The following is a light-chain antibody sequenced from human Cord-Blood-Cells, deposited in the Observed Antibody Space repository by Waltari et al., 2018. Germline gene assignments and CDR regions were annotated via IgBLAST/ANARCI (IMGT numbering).Light chain of an antibody. V-gene: IGLV2-14*01. Sequence: QSALTQPASVSGSPGQSITISCTGTSSDVGGYNYVSWYQQHPGKAPKLMIYDVSKRPCGVSNRFSGSKSGNTASLTISGRQAEDEADYYCSSYTSSSTWVFGGGTKLTVL. J-gene: IGLJ3*02. CDR2: DVS. CDR1: SSDVGGYNY. CDR3: SSYTSSSTWV.